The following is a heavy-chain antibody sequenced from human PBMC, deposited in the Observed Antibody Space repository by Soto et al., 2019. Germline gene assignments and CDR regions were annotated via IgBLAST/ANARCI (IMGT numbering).Heavy chain of an antibody. J-gene: IGHJ4*02. CDR2: IYSGGNT. D-gene: IGHD6-19*01. V-gene: IGHV3-53*01. CDR1: GFSVRSSH. Sequence: PGGSLRLSCAASGFSVRSSHMNWVRQAPGKGLEWVSVIYSGGNTYYAGSVKGRFTVSRDNSKNTLYLQMNSLRAEDTAVFYCAKERSSGWSFDYWGQGTLVTVSS. CDR3: AKERSSGWSFDY.